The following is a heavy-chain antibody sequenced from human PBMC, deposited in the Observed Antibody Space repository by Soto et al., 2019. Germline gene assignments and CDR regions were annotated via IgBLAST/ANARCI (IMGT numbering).Heavy chain of an antibody. J-gene: IGHJ4*02. V-gene: IGHV4-34*01. CDR3: ARVIRSYYYDSSGYHTRKLSGGDFDY. Sequence: SDTLSLTCAVDGVSFSGYYWSWIRQPPGKGLEWIGEIDHSGSTNYNPSLKSRVTISVDTSKNQFSLKLSSVTAADTAVYYCARVIRSYYYDSSGYHTRKLSGGDFDYWGQGTLVTVSS. CDR2: IDHSGST. CDR1: GVSFSGYY. D-gene: IGHD3-22*01.